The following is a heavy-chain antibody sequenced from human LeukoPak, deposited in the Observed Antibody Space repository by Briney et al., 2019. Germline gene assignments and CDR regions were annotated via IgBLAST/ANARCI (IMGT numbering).Heavy chain of an antibody. V-gene: IGHV3-23*01. CDR3: ATEWGNYYDSSGYPFDY. Sequence: GGSLRRSCAASGFTFSSYAMSWVRQAPGKGLEWVSAISGSGGSTYYADSVKGRFTISRDNSKNTLYLQMNSLRAEDTTVYYCATEWGNYYDSSGYPFDYWGQGTLVTVSS. D-gene: IGHD3-22*01. CDR1: GFTFSSYA. CDR2: ISGSGGST. J-gene: IGHJ4*02.